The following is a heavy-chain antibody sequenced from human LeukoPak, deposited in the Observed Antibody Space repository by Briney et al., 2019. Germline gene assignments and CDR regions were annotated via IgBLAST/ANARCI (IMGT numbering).Heavy chain of an antibody. V-gene: IGHV4-4*07. Sequence: PSETLSLTCTVSGGSISSYYWSWIRQPAGKGLEWIGRIYTSGSTNYNPSLKSRVTTSVDTSKNQLSLKLSSVTAADTAVYYCARDSPRYCSGGSCYSYMSAFDIWGQGTMVTVSS. CDR3: ARDSPRYCSGGSCYSYMSAFDI. CDR2: IYTSGST. D-gene: IGHD2-15*01. J-gene: IGHJ3*02. CDR1: GGSISSYY.